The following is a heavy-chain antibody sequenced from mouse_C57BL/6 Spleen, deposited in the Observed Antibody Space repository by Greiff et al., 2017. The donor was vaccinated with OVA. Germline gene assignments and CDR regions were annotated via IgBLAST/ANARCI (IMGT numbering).Heavy chain of an antibody. CDR3: ARRGNWYYYGG. V-gene: IGHV1-63*01. Sequence: QVQLQQSGAELVRPGTSVKMSCKASGYTFTTYWIGWAKQRPGHGLEWIGDIYPGGGYTNYNEKFKGKATLTADKSSSTAYMQFSSLTSEDSGTYYSARRGNWYYYGGWGKGATLTVSS. CDR2: IYPGGGYT. J-gene: IGHJ2*01. CDR1: GYTFTTYW. D-gene: IGHD2-1*01.